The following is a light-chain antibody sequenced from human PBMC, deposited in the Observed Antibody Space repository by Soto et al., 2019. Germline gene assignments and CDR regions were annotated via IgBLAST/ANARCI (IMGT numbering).Light chain of an antibody. CDR2: DAS. V-gene: IGKV1-33*01. J-gene: IGKJ2*01. Sequence: DIQMTQSPSSLSASVGERVSITCQASQDIGNYLNWYQQKPGEAPKLLIHDASILETGVPSRFSGSGSETHFTFTISSLQPQDTGTFYCQQFGNLPRTFGRGTKLDIK. CDR3: QQFGNLPRT. CDR1: QDIGNY.